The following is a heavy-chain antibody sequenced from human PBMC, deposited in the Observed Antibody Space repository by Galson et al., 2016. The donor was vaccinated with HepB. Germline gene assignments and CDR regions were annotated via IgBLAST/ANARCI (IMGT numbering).Heavy chain of an antibody. CDR3: ARGGGPAATRYHFDS. CDR1: GYIFTSYD. Sequence: SVKVSCKASGYIFTSYDMNWVRQAPGQGLEWMGWINTNTGDPTYAPGFTGRFVLSLDTSVGTSYLQSSGLRAEDTAIYYCARGGGPAATRYHFDSWGQGTLVTVSS. D-gene: IGHD2-2*01. CDR2: INTNTGDP. J-gene: IGHJ4*02. V-gene: IGHV7-4-1*02.